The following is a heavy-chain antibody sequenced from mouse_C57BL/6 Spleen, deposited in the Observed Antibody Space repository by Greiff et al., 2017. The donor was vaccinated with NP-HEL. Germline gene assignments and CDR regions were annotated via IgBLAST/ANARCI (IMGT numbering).Heavy chain of an antibody. V-gene: IGHV1-72*01. Sequence: QVHVKQPGAELVKPGASVKLSCKASGYTFTSYWMHWVKQRPGRGLEWIGRIDPNSGGTKYNEKFKSKATLTVDKPSSTAYMQLSSLTSEDSAVYYCASQFITTAPYAMDYWGQGTSVTVSS. D-gene: IGHD1-1*01. CDR2: IDPNSGGT. CDR1: GYTFTSYW. J-gene: IGHJ4*01. CDR3: ASQFITTAPYAMDY.